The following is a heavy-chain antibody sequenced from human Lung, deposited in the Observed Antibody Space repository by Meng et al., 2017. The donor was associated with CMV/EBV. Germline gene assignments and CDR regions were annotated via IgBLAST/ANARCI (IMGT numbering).Heavy chain of an antibody. Sequence: SETLSLXCTVSGGSISSYYWSWIRQPPGKGLEWIGYIYYSGSTNYNPSLKSRVTISVDTSKNQFSLKLSSVTAADTAVYYCARDLGYCSSTSCYYYYVMDVWXQGTXVTVSS. CDR2: IYYSGST. J-gene: IGHJ6*02. D-gene: IGHD2-2*01. CDR3: ARDLGYCSSTSCYYYYVMDV. CDR1: GGSISSYY. V-gene: IGHV4-59*01.